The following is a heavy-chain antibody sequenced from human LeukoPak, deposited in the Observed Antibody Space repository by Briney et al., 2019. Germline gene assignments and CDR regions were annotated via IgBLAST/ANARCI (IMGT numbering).Heavy chain of an antibody. J-gene: IGHJ3*01. D-gene: IGHD4-17*01. CDR2: ISDSSNKI. CDR3: ARGPYGDYVDAFDF. V-gene: IGHV3-48*01. CDR1: GFTFNTYS. Sequence: PGGSLRLSCAASGFTFNTYSMNWVRQAPGKGLEWVSYISDSSNKIYYADSVRGRFIISRDNAKNLLYLQMNSLGVDDTAMFYCARGPYGDYVDAFDFWGQGTMVTVSS.